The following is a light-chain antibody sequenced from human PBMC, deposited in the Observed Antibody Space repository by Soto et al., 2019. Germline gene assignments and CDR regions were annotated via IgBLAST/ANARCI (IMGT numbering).Light chain of an antibody. Sequence: DIQMTQSPFTLSASVGDRVTITCRASQGIRSWLAWYQQKPGKAPQLLIYDASNWESGVPSRFSGSGSGTEFTLPLSSIEPDDFATHSTQMYASSSKTFRPGTKVHIK. CDR3: QMYASSSKT. CDR2: DAS. V-gene: IGKV1-5*01. CDR1: QGIRSW. J-gene: IGKJ1*01.